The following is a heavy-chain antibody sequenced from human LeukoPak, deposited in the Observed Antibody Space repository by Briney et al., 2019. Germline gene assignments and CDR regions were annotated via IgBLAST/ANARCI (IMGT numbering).Heavy chain of an antibody. CDR2: ITAYSGNT. CDR1: GYTFCNYA. CDR3: ARDCSGGTCSSFWFDP. Sequence: GASVKVSCKASGYTFCNYAITRVRQAPGQGLEWMGWITAYSGNTNYAQKFQGRVTMTTDTSTTTAYMELRNLKSDDTAVYYCARDCSGGTCSSFWFDPWGQGTLVTVSS. D-gene: IGHD2-15*01. J-gene: IGHJ5*02. V-gene: IGHV1-18*01.